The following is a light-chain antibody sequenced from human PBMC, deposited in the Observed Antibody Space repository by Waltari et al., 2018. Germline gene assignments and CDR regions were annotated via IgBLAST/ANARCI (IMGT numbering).Light chain of an antibody. CDR3: MQGTHWPPVYT. V-gene: IGKV2-30*01. CDR1: QSLVYSDGNTY. CDR2: KVS. J-gene: IGKJ2*01. Sequence: DVVLTQSPLSLPVTLGQPASISGRSSQSLVYSDGNTYLNWYQQTPGQSPRRLIYKVSSRDSGVPDRFSGSGSGTDFILKISRVEAEDVGVYYCMQGTHWPPVYTFGQGTKLEIK.